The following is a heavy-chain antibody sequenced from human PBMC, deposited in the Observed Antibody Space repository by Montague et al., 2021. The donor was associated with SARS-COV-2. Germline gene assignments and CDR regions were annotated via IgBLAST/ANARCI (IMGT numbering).Heavy chain of an antibody. V-gene: IGHV4-59*01. CDR2: VSYRGST. CDR1: GGSMSSYH. D-gene: IGHD3-9*01. CDR3: AGDVRYYYDQ. Sequence: SETLSLTCSVSGGSMSSYHWVWIRQPPGKGLEWIGYVSYRGSTNYNLSLRSRVTISLDTSKNRFSLRVSSVTAADAAVYYWAGDVRYYYDQWGQGILVTVSS. J-gene: IGHJ4*02.